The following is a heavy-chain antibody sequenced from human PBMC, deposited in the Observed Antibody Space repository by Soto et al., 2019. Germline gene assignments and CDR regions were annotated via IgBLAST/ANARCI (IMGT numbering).Heavy chain of an antibody. CDR1: EYTFTTYY. CDR3: ARDLGAVVIAGTQGAFDY. D-gene: IGHD2-15*01. V-gene: IGHV1-46*01. Sequence: ASAKVSCKASEYTFTTYYMHWVRQAPGQGLEWMGIINPNVGTASYAHKFQVRVTMTRYTSTRTVDMQLSSLRSEDTAVFSFARDLGAVVIAGTQGAFDYWGEGTLVPVSS. J-gene: IGHJ4*02. CDR2: INPNVGTA.